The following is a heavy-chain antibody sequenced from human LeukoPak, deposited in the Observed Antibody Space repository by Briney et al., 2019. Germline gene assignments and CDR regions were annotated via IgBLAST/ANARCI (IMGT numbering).Heavy chain of an antibody. CDR1: GYSFTSCF. CDR2: INPSGGST. D-gene: IGHD4-17*01. Sequence: GASVKVSCKASGYSFTSCFIHWVRQAPGQGLEWMGVINPSGGSTSYAQKFQGRVTMTRDTSTSTVSMELSSLRFEDTAVYYCARGPYRGDLHFCFWGQGTLVTVSS. J-gene: IGHJ4*02. V-gene: IGHV1-46*01. CDR3: ARGPYRGDLHFCF.